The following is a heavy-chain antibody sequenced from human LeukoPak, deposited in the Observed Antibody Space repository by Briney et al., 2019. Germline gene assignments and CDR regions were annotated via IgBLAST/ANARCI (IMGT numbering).Heavy chain of an antibody. J-gene: IGHJ5*02. V-gene: IGHV1-69*13. CDR1: GGTFSSYA. CDR3: ARVSFRDSSWFDP. CDR2: IIPIFGTA. Sequence: SVTLSCKASGGTFSSYAFSWVRQAPGQGLEWMGGIIPIFGTANYAQKFQGRVTITADESTSTAYMKLSSLRSEDTAVYYCARVSFRDSSWFDPWGQGTLVTVSS. D-gene: IGHD2/OR15-2a*01.